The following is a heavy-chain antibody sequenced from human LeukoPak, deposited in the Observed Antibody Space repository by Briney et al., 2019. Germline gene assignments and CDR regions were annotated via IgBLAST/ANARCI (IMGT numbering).Heavy chain of an antibody. D-gene: IGHD2-2*01. V-gene: IGHV3-74*01. CDR3: ARGIVIIPAGVTDY. Sequence: GGSLRLSCAASGFTFSSYWMHWVRQVPGKGLVWVSRIKTDGSSTSYADSVKGRFTISRDNAKNTLYLQMNNLRAEDTAVYFCARGIVIIPAGVTDYWGQGTLVTVSS. J-gene: IGHJ4*02. CDR2: IKTDGSST. CDR1: GFTFSSYW.